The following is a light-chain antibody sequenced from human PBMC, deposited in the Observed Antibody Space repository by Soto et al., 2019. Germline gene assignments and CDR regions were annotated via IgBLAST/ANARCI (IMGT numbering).Light chain of an antibody. V-gene: IGLV2-11*01. J-gene: IGLJ1*01. CDR3: CSYAGYYTHYV. Sequence: QSVLTQPRSVSGSPGQSVTISCTGTSSDVGGYDYVSWYQQHPGKAPKLMISDVTKRPSGVPDRFSGSKSGNTASLTISGLQAEEEADYYCCSYAGYYTHYVFGTGTKLTVL. CDR1: SSDVGGYDY. CDR2: DVT.